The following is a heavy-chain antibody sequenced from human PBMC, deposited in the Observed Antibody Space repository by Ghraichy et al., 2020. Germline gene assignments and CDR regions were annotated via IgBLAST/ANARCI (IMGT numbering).Heavy chain of an antibody. Sequence: ASVKVSCKASGYSFTSYGISWVRQAPGQGLEWMGWISGYNDNTKYAQKFQGRVTMTTDTSTNTAYMELRSLKSDDTAVYYCARNCSSTSSYRDKNAFDIWGQGTMVTVSS. CDR2: ISGYNDNT. CDR3: ARNCSSTSSYRDKNAFDI. V-gene: IGHV1-18*04. J-gene: IGHJ3*02. D-gene: IGHD2-2*01. CDR1: GYSFTSYG.